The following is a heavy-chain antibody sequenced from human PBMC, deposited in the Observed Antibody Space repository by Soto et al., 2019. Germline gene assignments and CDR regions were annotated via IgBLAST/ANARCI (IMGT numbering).Heavy chain of an antibody. CDR1: GGSISSSSYY. D-gene: IGHD3-10*01. J-gene: IGHJ4*02. Sequence: QLQLQESGPGLVKPSETLSLTCTVSGGSISSSSYYWGWIRQPPGKGLEWIGSIYYSGSTYYNPSLKSRVTISVDTSKNQFSLKLSSVTAADTAVYYCARHDDLYCGSGTNTAGVDYWGQGTLVTVSS. CDR3: ARHDDLYCGSGTNTAGVDY. CDR2: IYYSGST. V-gene: IGHV4-39*01.